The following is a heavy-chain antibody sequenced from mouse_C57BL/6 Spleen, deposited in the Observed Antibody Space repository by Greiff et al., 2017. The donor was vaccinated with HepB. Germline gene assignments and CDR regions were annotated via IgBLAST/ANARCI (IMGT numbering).Heavy chain of an antibody. J-gene: IGHJ1*03. D-gene: IGHD2-3*01. V-gene: IGHV1-54*01. Sequence: QVQLKESGAELVRPGTSVKVSCKASGYAFTNYLIEWVKQRPGQGLEWIGVINPGSGGTNYNEKFKGKATLTADKSSSTAYMQLSSLTSEDSAVYFCARERRDGYYWYFDVWGTGTTVTVSS. CDR2: INPGSGGT. CDR1: GYAFTNYL. CDR3: ARERRDGYYWYFDV.